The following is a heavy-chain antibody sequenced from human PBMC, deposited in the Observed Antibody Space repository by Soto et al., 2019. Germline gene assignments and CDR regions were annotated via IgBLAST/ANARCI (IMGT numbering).Heavy chain of an antibody. D-gene: IGHD3-3*01. CDR3: STRVKGDFDV. V-gene: IGHV1-46*03. Sequence: QVQLMQPGAEVMKPGASMTFSCKASGDTFSRHYVHWVRQAPGQGLEWMGRVDPDNGDTTYSQEFQGRATMTSDTSTNTVYMVLSSLKADDTAVYYCSTRVKGDFDVWGQGTTVVVS. CDR1: GDTFSRHY. J-gene: IGHJ6*01. CDR2: VDPDNGDT.